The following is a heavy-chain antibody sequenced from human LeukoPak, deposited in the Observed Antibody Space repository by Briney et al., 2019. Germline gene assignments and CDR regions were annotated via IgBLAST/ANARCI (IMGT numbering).Heavy chain of an antibody. D-gene: IGHD1-20*01. CDR1: GGSISSYY. CDR2: IYYSGST. J-gene: IGHJ6*02. V-gene: IGHV4-59*01. Sequence: SETLSLTCTVSGGSISSYYWSWIRQPPGKGLEWIGYIYYSGSTNYNPSLKSRVTISVDTSKNQFSLKLSSVTAADTAVYYCARGALTGHRFPYYYYGMDVWGQGTTVTVS. CDR3: ARGALTGHRFPYYYYGMDV.